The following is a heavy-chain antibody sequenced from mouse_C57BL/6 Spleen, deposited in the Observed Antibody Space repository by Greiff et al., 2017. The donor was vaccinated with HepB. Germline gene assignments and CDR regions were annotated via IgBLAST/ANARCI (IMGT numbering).Heavy chain of an antibody. D-gene: IGHD1-1*01. V-gene: IGHV5-9*01. CDR2: ISGGGGNT. CDR1: GFPFSSYT. Sequence: EVTLVESVGGLVKPGGSLTLSCADSGFPFSSYTMSWVRQTPEKRLEWVATISGGGGNTYYPDSVKGRFTISRDNAKNTLYLHMSSLRSEDPALYYCAREELLLLPYEHWAQRTTPTVSS. J-gene: IGHJ2*01. CDR3: AREELLLLPYEH.